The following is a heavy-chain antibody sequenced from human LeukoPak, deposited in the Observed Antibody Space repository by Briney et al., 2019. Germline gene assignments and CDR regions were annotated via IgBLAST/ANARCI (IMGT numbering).Heavy chain of an antibody. CDR3: AKHIRSFAAFDY. CDR1: GLTFSSYA. V-gene: IGHV3-23*01. Sequence: GGSVRLSCAASGLTFSSYAMNWVRQAPGKGLEWVSAISDSGGSTYYADSVKGRFTISRDNSKNTLYLQMNSLRAEDTAVYYCAKHIRSFAAFDYWGQGTLVTVSS. D-gene: IGHD6-13*01. CDR2: ISDSGGST. J-gene: IGHJ4*02.